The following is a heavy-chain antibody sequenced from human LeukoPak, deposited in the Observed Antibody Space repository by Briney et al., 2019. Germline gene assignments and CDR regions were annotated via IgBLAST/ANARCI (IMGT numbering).Heavy chain of an antibody. J-gene: IGHJ4*02. D-gene: IGHD3-10*01. CDR3: AKDLGGSGTFYKDLDY. CDR1: GFTFSNYG. Sequence: PGGSLRLSCAASGFTFSNYGMHWVRQAPGKGLEWVAVISYDGGNIYYADSVKGRFTISRDNSKNTLYLQMNSLRAEDTAVYYCAKDLGGSGTFYKDLDYWGQGTLVTVSS. CDR2: ISYDGGNI. V-gene: IGHV3-30*18.